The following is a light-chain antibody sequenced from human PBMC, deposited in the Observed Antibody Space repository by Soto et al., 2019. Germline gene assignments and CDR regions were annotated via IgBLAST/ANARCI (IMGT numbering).Light chain of an antibody. Sequence: QSALTQPPSASGSPGQSVTISCTGTSSDVGGYNYVSWYQQHPGKAPQLMIYEVSKRPSGVPDRFSGSKSGNTASLTVSGLQAEDEAYYYCSSYAGSNNFVVFGGGTKLTVL. CDR1: SSDVGGYNY. V-gene: IGLV2-8*01. CDR2: EVS. J-gene: IGLJ2*01. CDR3: SSYAGSNNFVV.